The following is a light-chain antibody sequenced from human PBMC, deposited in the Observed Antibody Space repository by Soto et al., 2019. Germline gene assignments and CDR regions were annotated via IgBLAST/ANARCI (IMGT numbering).Light chain of an antibody. CDR3: SSYTSSSTFVL. V-gene: IGLV2-14*01. J-gene: IGLJ2*01. Sequence: QSALTQPASVSGSPGQSITISCTGTSSDVGDCNYVSWYQQHPGKAPKLMIYEVSNRPSGVSNRFSGSKSGNTASLTISGLQAEDEADYYCSSYTSSSTFVLFGGGTKLTVL. CDR2: EVS. CDR1: SSDVGDCNY.